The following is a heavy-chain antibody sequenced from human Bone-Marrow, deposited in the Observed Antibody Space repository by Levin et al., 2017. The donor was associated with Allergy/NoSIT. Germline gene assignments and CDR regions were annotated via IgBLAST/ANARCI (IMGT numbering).Heavy chain of an antibody. Sequence: KISCKASGGTFRSYSINWVRQAPGQGLEWMGGIMPVFGSANYAQKFQGRVTLTADESTSTAYMELSSLRSDDTAVYYCAIAVGTALKNWFDPWGQGTLVTVSS. V-gene: IGHV1-69*01. CDR2: IMPVFGSA. CDR3: AIAVGTALKNWFDP. J-gene: IGHJ5*02. D-gene: IGHD2-21*02. CDR1: GGTFRSYS.